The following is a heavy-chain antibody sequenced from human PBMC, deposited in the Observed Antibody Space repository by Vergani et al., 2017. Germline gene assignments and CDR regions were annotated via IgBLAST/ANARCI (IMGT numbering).Heavy chain of an antibody. CDR1: GFTFRSFG. CDR2: ISYDGSNK. D-gene: IGHD6-19*01. Sequence: QVQLVESGGGVVQPGRSLRLSCAASGFTFRSFGMHWVRQAPGKGLEWVAVISYDGSNKYYADSVKGRFTISRDNSKNTLYLQMNSLRAEDTAVYYCARDYSSGWTYFDYWGQGTLVTVSS. V-gene: IGHV3-30*03. J-gene: IGHJ4*02. CDR3: ARDYSSGWTYFDY.